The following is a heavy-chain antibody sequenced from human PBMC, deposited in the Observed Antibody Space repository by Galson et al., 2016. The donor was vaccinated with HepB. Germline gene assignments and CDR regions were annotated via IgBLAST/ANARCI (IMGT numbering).Heavy chain of an antibody. CDR2: ISGSGSST. V-gene: IGHV3-23*01. J-gene: IGHJ4*02. CDR1: GFTLSSYA. CDR3: AKGRRSGCSSTSCYPFDY. D-gene: IGHD2-2*01. Sequence: SLRLSCAASGFTLSSYAMNWARQAPGKGLEWVSAISGSGSSTYYADSVKGRFTISRDKSSNALYLQMNTPMAEDTAVYYCAKGRRSGCSSTSCYPFDYWGQGTLVTVSS.